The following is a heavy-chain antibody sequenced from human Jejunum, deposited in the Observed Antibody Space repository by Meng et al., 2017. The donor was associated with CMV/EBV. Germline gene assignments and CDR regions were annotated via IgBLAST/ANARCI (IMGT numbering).Heavy chain of an antibody. CDR2: IKPNSGDT. V-gene: IGHV1-2*02. J-gene: IGHJ4*02. CDR3: ARDHAWGADY. CDR1: GYFFSDHF. Sequence: CKPSGYFFSDHFMHWVRQAPGQGLEWMGWIKPNSGDTNYAQNFQGRVTMTSDLSFNTAYMELSRLTSDDTAVYYCARDHAWGADYWGQGTRVTVSS. D-gene: IGHD7-27*01.